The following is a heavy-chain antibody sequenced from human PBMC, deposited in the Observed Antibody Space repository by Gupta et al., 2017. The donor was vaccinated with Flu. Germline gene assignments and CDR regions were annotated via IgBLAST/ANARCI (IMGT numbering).Heavy chain of an antibody. CDR1: GFTFGDYA. V-gene: IGHV3-49*04. Sequence: EVQLVESGGGLVQPGRSLRLSCTASGFTFGDYAMSWVRQAPGKGLEWVGFIRSKAYGGTTEYAASVKGRFTISRDDSKSIAYLQMNSLKPEDTAVYYCTRCGSSWYDAFDIWGQGTMVTVSS. D-gene: IGHD6-13*01. J-gene: IGHJ3*02. CDR3: TRCGSSWYDAFDI. CDR2: IRSKAYGGTT.